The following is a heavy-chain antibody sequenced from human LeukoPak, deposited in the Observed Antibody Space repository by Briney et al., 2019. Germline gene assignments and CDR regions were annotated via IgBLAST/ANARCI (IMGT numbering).Heavy chain of an antibody. Sequence: PSETLSLTCTVSGVSISSYYWSWIRQPPGKGLEWIGNISPSGSTNYNPSLKSRVTISVDTPKRHISLRLSSVTAADTAGYYCATDYGGNSDWYFDLWGRGTLVTVSS. V-gene: IGHV4-4*08. CDR2: ISPSGST. D-gene: IGHD4-23*01. CDR1: GVSISSYY. J-gene: IGHJ2*01. CDR3: ATDYGGNSDWYFDL.